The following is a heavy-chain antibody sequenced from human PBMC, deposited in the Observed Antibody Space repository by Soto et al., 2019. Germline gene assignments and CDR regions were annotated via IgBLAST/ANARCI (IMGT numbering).Heavy chain of an antibody. CDR1: GYSFTIYW. J-gene: IGHJ4*02. V-gene: IGHV5-51*01. Sequence: GESLKISCKGSGYSFTIYWIGWVRQMPGKVLDLMGIIYPGDSYTRXXPSFQGQXXISAYKSISTXYLQWXILKASDTAMYYCARWDSGWYYLDYWAQGTLVTVSS. CDR2: IYPGDSYT. CDR3: ARWDSGWYYLDY. D-gene: IGHD6-19*01.